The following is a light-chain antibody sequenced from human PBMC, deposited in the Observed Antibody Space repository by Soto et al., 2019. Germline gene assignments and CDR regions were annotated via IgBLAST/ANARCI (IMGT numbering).Light chain of an antibody. J-gene: IGKJ1*01. CDR2: WAS. CDR1: QSVLYSSNNKNY. CDR3: QQYYSTPQT. Sequence: DIVMTQSPDSLAVSLGERATINCKSSQSVLYSSNNKNYLAWYQQKPGQPPKLLIYWASTRESGVPDRFSGSGSETDFTLTISSLQAEDVAVYDCQQYYSTPQTFGQGTKVEIK. V-gene: IGKV4-1*01.